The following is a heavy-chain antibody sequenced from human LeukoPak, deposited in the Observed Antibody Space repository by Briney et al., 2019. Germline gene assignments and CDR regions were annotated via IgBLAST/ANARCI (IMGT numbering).Heavy chain of an antibody. D-gene: IGHD3-9*01. CDR3: SQHEPGIRYFDP. CDR2: IDYSVDT. J-gene: IGHJ5*02. Sequence: SETLSLTCTVSGGSISGYYWSWIRQPPGKALEWIAYIDYSVDTNSNPSLKSRVTISVDTSKNQFSLRLNSVTAADTAFYYFSQHEPGIRYFDPWGQGTLVTVSS. CDR1: GGSISGYY. V-gene: IGHV4-59*08.